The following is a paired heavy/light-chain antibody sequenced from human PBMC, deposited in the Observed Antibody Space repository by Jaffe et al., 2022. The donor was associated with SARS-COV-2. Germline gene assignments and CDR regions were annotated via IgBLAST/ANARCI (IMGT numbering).Light chain of an antibody. CDR3: QSYDSSLSGYVV. V-gene: IGLV1-40*01. Sequence: QSVLTQPPSVSGAPGQRVTISCTGSSSNIGANYDVYWYQQLPGTAPKLLIYGNNNRPSGVPDRFSGSKSGTSASLAISGLQAEDEADYYCQSYDSSLSGYVVFGGGTKLTVL. CDR2: GNN. J-gene: IGLJ2*01. CDR1: SSNIGANYD.
Heavy chain of an antibody. CDR1: GFTFSNYG. CDR3: ARGHSGAWGKYGMDV. V-gene: IGHV3-30*03. Sequence: QVQLVEFGGGVVQPGRSLRLSCSASGFTFSNYGMHWVRQAPGKGLEWVAVISHDGSDKYYADSVKGRFTISRDNLKNTVYVQMNSLRPEETAVYYCARGHSGAWGKYGMDVWGQGTTVTVSS. CDR2: ISHDGSDK. D-gene: IGHD3-16*01. J-gene: IGHJ6*02.